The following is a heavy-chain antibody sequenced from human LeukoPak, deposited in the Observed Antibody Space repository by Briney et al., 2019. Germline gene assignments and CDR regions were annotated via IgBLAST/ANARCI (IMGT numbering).Heavy chain of an antibody. D-gene: IGHD3-10*01. CDR1: GGSFSGYY. CDR2: INHSGGT. V-gene: IGHV4-34*01. Sequence: PSETLSLTCAVYGGSFSGYYWSWIRQPPGKGLEWIGEINHSGGTDYNPSLKSRVTMSVDTSKNKFSLKLSSVTAADTAVYYCARDSGTTGEVKFDPWGQGTLVTVSS. CDR3: ARDSGTTGEVKFDP. J-gene: IGHJ5*02.